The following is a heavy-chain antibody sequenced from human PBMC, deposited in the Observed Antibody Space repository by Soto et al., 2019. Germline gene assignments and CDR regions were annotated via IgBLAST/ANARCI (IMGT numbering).Heavy chain of an antibody. CDR3: ARGYHYYDSSGYDKWDAFDI. J-gene: IGHJ3*02. Sequence: EVQLVGSGGGLVKPGGSLRLSCAASGFTFSSYSMNWVRQAPGKGLEWVSSISSSSSYRDYADSVKGRFTISRDNAKNSLYLQMNSLRAEDTAVYYCARGYHYYDSSGYDKWDAFDIWGQGTMVTVSS. CDR2: ISSSSSYR. V-gene: IGHV3-21*01. D-gene: IGHD3-22*01. CDR1: GFTFSSYS.